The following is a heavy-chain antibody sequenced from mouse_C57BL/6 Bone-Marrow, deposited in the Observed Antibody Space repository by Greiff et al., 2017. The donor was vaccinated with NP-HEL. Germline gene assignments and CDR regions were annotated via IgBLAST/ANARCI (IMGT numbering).Heavy chain of an antibody. Sequence: QVHVKQSGAELVRPGASVKLSCKASGYTFTDYYINWVKQRPGQGLEWIARIYPGSGNTYYNEKFKGKATLTAETSSSTAYMQLRSLTSEDSAVYFCARPDYYGSSYGYFDVWGTGTTGTVSS. CDR1: GYTFTDYY. CDR2: IYPGSGNT. V-gene: IGHV1-76*01. J-gene: IGHJ1*03. D-gene: IGHD1-1*01. CDR3: ARPDYYGSSYGYFDV.